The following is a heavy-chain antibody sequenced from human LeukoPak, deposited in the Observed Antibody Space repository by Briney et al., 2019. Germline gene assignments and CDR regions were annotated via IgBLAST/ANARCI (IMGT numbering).Heavy chain of an antibody. CDR1: GFTFSSYS. CDR3: ARVRFSGDREDY. Sequence: GGSLRLSCAASGFTFSSYSMNWVRQAPGKGLEWVSYISSSSSTIYYADSVKGRFTISRDNAKHSLYLQMNSLRDEDTAVYYCARVRFSGDREDYWRQGTLVTVSS. V-gene: IGHV3-48*02. CDR2: ISSSSSTI. J-gene: IGHJ4*02. D-gene: IGHD3-10*01.